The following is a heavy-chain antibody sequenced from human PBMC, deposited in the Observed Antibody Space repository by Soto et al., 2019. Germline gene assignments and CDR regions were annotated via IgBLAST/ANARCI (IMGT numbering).Heavy chain of an antibody. CDR3: ARNMGVAVADYYYYYGMDV. J-gene: IGHJ6*02. D-gene: IGHD6-19*01. Sequence: GASVKASCKASRGTFGSCAISWVRQSPVQGLEWMGGIIPIFGTANYAQKFQGRLTITADESTSTAYMELSSLRSEDTAVYYCARNMGVAVADYYYYYGMDVWGQGTTVTVSS. V-gene: IGHV1-69*13. CDR1: RGTFGSCA. CDR2: IIPIFGTA.